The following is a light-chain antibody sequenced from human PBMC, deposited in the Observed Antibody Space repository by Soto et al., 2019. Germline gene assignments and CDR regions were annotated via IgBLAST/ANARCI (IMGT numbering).Light chain of an antibody. V-gene: IGLV2-14*01. J-gene: IGLJ1*01. CDR1: RSDVGGYNY. Sequence: QSVLTQPASVSGSPGQSITISCTGTRSDVGGYNYVSWYQQHPGKAPKLMIYDVSNRPSGVSNRFSGSKSGNTASLTISGLQAEDEADYYCSSYTSSSDLDVFGTGTKLTV. CDR3: SSYTSSSDLDV. CDR2: DVS.